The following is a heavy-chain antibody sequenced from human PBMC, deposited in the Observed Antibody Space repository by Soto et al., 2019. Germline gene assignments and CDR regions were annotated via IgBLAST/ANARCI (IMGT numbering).Heavy chain of an antibody. CDR3: ARDDSGWFDP. D-gene: IGHD3-10*01. CDR2: INTDGSST. V-gene: IGHV3-74*01. CDR1: GFTFTNHW. J-gene: IGHJ5*02. Sequence: EVQLVESGGGLVQPGGSLRLSCAASGFTFTNHWMHWVRQAPGKGLVWVSRINTDGSSTTYADSVKGLFTISRDNAKNTVYAQMNSLTAEDTAVYYCARDDSGWFDPWGQGTLVTVSS.